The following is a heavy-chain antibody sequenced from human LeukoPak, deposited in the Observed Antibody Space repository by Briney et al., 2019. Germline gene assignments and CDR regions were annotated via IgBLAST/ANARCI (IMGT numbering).Heavy chain of an antibody. CDR3: ARLYDSSGYPLDY. D-gene: IGHD3-22*01. Sequence: GESLKISCKGSGYTFTTYWIGWVRQMPGKGLEWMGIIYPGDSDTRYSPSFQGQVTISADKSISTAYLQWSSLKASDTAMYYCARLYDSSGYPLDYWGQGTLVTVSS. CDR2: IYPGDSDT. CDR1: GYTFTTYW. V-gene: IGHV5-51*01. J-gene: IGHJ4*02.